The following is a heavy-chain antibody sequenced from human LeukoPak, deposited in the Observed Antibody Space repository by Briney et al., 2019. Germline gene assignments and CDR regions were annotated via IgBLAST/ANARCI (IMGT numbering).Heavy chain of an antibody. V-gene: IGHV1-8*02. J-gene: IGHJ4*02. D-gene: IGHD6-6*01. CDR2: MNPNSGNT. CDR3: ARGGSSSSHFDY. Sequence: ASVKVSCKASGYTFTIYGISWVRQAPGQGLEWMGWMNPNSGNTGYAQKFQGRVTMTRNTSISTAYMELSSLRSEDTAVYYCARGGSSSSHFDYWGQGTLVTVSS. CDR1: GYTFTIYG.